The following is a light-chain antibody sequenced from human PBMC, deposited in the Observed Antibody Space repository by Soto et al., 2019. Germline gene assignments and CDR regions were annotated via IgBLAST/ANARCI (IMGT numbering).Light chain of an antibody. Sequence: EIVLTQSPATLSLSPGERATLSCRASQSVSSYLAWYQQKPGQAPRLLIYDASNRATGIPARFSGSGSGTDFTLTSSSLEPEDFAVYSCQRRSNSWAFGQGTKVEIK. CDR1: QSVSSY. CDR2: DAS. J-gene: IGKJ1*01. V-gene: IGKV3-11*01. CDR3: QRRSNSWA.